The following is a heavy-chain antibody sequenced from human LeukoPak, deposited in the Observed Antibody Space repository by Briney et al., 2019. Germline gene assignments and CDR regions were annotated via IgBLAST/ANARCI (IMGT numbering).Heavy chain of an antibody. D-gene: IGHD6-19*01. CDR2: IYYTGST. Sequence: PSETLSLTCTVSGGSIISYYWNWIRQPPGKGLELMGYIYYTGSTNYNPTLKSRVPISKDTSKNQFSLNLSSVTAADTAIYYGARGISSGWYGGWFDPWGQGTLVTASS. CDR1: GGSIISYY. CDR3: ARGISSGWYGGWFDP. V-gene: IGHV4-59*01. J-gene: IGHJ5*02.